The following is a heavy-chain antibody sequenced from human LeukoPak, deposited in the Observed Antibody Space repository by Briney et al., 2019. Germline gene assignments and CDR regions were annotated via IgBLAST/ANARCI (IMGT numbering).Heavy chain of an antibody. V-gene: IGHV3-30*03. CDR1: GFTFSTYS. Sequence: GGSLRLSCTASGFTFSTYSMNWVRQAPGKGLEWVAVISYDGSNKYYADSVKGRFTISRDNSKNTLYLQMNSLRAEDTAVYYCASDYYDSSGYYPTLDYWGQGTLVTVSS. CDR2: ISYDGSNK. J-gene: IGHJ4*02. D-gene: IGHD3-22*01. CDR3: ASDYYDSSGYYPTLDY.